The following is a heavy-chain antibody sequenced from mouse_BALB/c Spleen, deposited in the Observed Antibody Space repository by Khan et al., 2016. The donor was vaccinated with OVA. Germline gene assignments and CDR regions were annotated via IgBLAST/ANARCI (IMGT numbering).Heavy chain of an antibody. CDR3: ARNRDGGSYWYFDV. Sequence: VKLEESGPGLVAPSQSLSITCTVSGFSLSRYSVHWVRQPPGKGLEWLGIMWIGGSTDYNSALKSRLSISKDNSKSQVFLKMNSLQTDDTAMYXCARNRDGGSYWYFDVWGAGTTVTVSS. CDR2: MWIGGST. D-gene: IGHD3-3*01. J-gene: IGHJ1*01. V-gene: IGHV2-6-4*01. CDR1: GFSLSRYS.